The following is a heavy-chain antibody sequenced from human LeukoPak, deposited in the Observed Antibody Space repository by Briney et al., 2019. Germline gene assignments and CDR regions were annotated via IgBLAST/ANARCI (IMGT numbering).Heavy chain of an antibody. CDR3: ARDLTIFGVVTSSMDV. Sequence: PGGSLRLSCAAAGFTFSSYEMNSVRQAPGKGLEWDSYISRSGSTIYYADSVKGRFTISRDNAKNSLYLQLNSLRAEDTAVYYCARDLTIFGVVTSSMDVWGQGTTVTVSS. CDR1: GFTFSSYE. D-gene: IGHD3-3*01. V-gene: IGHV3-48*03. CDR2: ISRSGSTI. J-gene: IGHJ6*02.